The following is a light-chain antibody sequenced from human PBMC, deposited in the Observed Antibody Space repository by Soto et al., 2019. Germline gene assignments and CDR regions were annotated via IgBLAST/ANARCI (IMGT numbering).Light chain of an antibody. CDR2: EVS. J-gene: IGLJ1*01. CDR1: SSDVGGYNY. CDR3: SSYTSSSHYV. V-gene: IGLV2-14*01. Sequence: QSALTQPASVSGSPGQSITISCTGTSSDVGGYNYVSWYQQHPGKAPKLMIYEVSNRPSGVSNRFSGSKSGNTASLTISGXXXXXXXXYXCSSYTSSSHYVFGTGTKLTVL.